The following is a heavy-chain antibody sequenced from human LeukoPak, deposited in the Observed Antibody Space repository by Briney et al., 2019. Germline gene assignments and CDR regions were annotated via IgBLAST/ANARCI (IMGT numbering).Heavy chain of an antibody. CDR3: ARGAVRSLRGNMDV. Sequence: GGSLRLSCAASGFTFSSYEMNWVRQAPGKGLEWVSYISSSGSTIYYADSVKGRFTISRDNAKNSLYLQMNSLRAEDTAVYYCARGAVRSLRGNMDVWGKGTTVTVSS. CDR1: GFTFSSYE. J-gene: IGHJ6*03. CDR2: ISSSGSTI. D-gene: IGHD3-16*02. V-gene: IGHV3-48*03.